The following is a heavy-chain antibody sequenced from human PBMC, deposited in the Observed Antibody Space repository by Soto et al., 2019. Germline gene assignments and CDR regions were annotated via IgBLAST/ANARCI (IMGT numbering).Heavy chain of an antibody. CDR3: ARKILGSTSRPNYWYFDV. Sequence: EVQLLESGGGLVQPGGSLRLSCAGSGFTFINYAMNWVRQVPGKGLEWVSSISGGGDAAFFPDYVRGRFTISRDNSKNTVTLQMNSLGVDDTAVYYCARKILGSTSRPNYWYFDVWGRGTLVTVSS. V-gene: IGHV3-23*01. J-gene: IGHJ2*01. CDR1: GFTFINYA. CDR2: ISGGGDAA. D-gene: IGHD3-16*01.